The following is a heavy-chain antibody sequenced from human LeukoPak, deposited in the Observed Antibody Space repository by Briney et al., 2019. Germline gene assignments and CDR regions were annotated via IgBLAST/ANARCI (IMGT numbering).Heavy chain of an antibody. J-gene: IGHJ4*02. V-gene: IGHV1-69*04. D-gene: IGHD6-19*01. CDR1: GYTFTSYG. Sequence: GASVKVSCKASGYTFTSYGISWVRQAPGQGLEWMGRIIPILGIANYAQKFQGRVTITADKSTSTAYMELSSLRSEDTAVYYCARASVAGQPDYWGQGTLVTVSS. CDR3: ARASVAGQPDY. CDR2: IIPILGIA.